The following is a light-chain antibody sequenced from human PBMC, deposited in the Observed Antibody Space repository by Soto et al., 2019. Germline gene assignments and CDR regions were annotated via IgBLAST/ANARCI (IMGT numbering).Light chain of an antibody. Sequence: QSALTQPASVSGSPGQSITISCTGTSSDVGAYDYVSWYQQHPDKAPKLMIYEVSNRPSGVFNRFSGSKSFNTATLTISGLQAEDEADYYCSSYTSSSTRVFGTGTKVTVL. V-gene: IGLV2-14*03. J-gene: IGLJ1*01. CDR1: SSDVGAYDY. CDR3: SSYTSSSTRV. CDR2: EVS.